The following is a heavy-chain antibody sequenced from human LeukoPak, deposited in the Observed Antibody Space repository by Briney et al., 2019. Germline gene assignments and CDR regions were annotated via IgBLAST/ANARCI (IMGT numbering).Heavy chain of an antibody. CDR3: ARGQWLVENDAFDI. J-gene: IGHJ3*02. D-gene: IGHD6-19*01. CDR1: GFTFNKYS. Sequence: PGGSLRLSCAASGFTFNKYSMNWVRQAPGKGLEWVSSISSSSNIIYYADSVRGRFTIPRDNAKNSLYLQMNSLRAEDTAVYYCARGQWLVENDAFDIWGQGTMVTVSS. V-gene: IGHV3-21*01. CDR2: ISSSSNII.